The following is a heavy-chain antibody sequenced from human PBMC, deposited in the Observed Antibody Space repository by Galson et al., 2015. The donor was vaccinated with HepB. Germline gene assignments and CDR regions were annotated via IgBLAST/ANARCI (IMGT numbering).Heavy chain of an antibody. J-gene: IGHJ4*02. CDR1: GFTLSDYA. D-gene: IGHD6-13*01. CDR2: IAYDASSQ. Sequence: SLRLSCAASGFTLSDYAVHWVRQAPGEGLEWVARIAYDASSQYYGDSVEGRFTISRDNSEETVYLQMNRLGPEDTAVYYCATYSNKWGGYWGQGTLVTVSS. CDR3: ATYSNKWGGY. V-gene: IGHV3-30-3*01.